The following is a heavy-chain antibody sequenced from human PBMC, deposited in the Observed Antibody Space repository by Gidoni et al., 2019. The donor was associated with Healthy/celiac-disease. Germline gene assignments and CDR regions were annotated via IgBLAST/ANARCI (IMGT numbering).Heavy chain of an antibody. D-gene: IGHD3-3*01. J-gene: IGHJ4*02. CDR2: INSDGSST. CDR3: ARASSYYDFWSGFGY. CDR1: GFTFSRSW. Sequence: EVQLVESGGGLVPPGGSLRLSCAASGFTFSRSWMHWVRQAPGKGLVWVSRINSDGSSTSYADSVKGRFTISRDNAKNTLYLQMNSLRAEDTAVYYCARASSYYDFWSGFGYWGQGTLVTVSS. V-gene: IGHV3-74*01.